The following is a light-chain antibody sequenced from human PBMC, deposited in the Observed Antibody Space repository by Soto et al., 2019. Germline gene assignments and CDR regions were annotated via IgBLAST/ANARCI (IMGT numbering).Light chain of an antibody. CDR2: AAV. Sequence: DIQMTQSPSSLSASVGDRVTITCRASQSISGYLNWYQVKPGKAPKLLIYAAVSLESGVPSRFSGSGTGTDFTLTISSLQPEDFATYYCQQSYSTLGTFGPGTKVEIK. CDR3: QQSYSTLGT. J-gene: IGKJ1*01. V-gene: IGKV1-39*01. CDR1: QSISGY.